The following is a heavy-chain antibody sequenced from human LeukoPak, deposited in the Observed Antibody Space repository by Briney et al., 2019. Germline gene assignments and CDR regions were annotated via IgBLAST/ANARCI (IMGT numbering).Heavy chain of an antibody. Sequence: GGSLRLSCAASGFTFSSYWMHWVRQAPGKGRVWVSRINSDGSSTSYADSVRGRFSISRDNAKNTLYLQMNSLRAEDTAVYYCARGFASSLGYWGQGTLVTVSA. CDR2: INSDGSST. J-gene: IGHJ4*02. CDR1: GFTFSSYW. CDR3: ARGFASSLGY. D-gene: IGHD6-6*01. V-gene: IGHV3-74*01.